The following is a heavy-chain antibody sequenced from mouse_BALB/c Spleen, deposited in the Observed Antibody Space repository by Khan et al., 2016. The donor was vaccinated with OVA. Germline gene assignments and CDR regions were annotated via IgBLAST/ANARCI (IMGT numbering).Heavy chain of an antibody. D-gene: IGHD1-1*01. V-gene: IGHV3-2*02. CDR1: GYSITSNYA. J-gene: IGHJ4*01. CDR2: ISYSGTT. Sequence: EVQLQESGPGLVKPSQSLSLTCTVTGYSITSNYAWNWIRQFPGNKLEWMGYISYSGTTSYNPSLKSRISITRDTSKNQFFLQLNSVTTEDTATYYCARGNYYGYAMDCGGQGASVTVSS. CDR3: ARGNYYGYAMDC.